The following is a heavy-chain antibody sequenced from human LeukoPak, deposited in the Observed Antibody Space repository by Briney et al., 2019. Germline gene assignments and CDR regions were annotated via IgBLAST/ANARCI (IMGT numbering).Heavy chain of an antibody. CDR3: AREAPGRYYFDY. CDR2: IYYSGST. V-gene: IGHV4-59*01. J-gene: IGHJ4*02. Sequence: SETLSLTCTVSGGSISSYYWSWIRQPPGKGLEWIGYIYYSGSTNYNPSLKSRVTISVDTSRNQFSLKLSSVTAADTAVYYCAREAPGRYYFDYWGQGTLVTVSS. CDR1: GGSISSYY.